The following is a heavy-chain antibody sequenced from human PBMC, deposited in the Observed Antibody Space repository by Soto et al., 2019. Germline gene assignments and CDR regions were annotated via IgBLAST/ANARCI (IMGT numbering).Heavy chain of an antibody. Sequence: QMQLVESGGGVVQPGRSLRLSCTASGFTFSTYGMHWVRQAPGKGLEWVTVIWYDGSNKYYADSVKGRFTISRDNSKNTLYLQMNSLRADDTAVYYCARGGGSGSSFVGYYYYTLDVWGQGTTVTVSS. J-gene: IGHJ6*02. CDR1: GFTFSTYG. D-gene: IGHD1-26*01. CDR2: IWYDGSNK. CDR3: ARGGGSGSSFVGYYYYTLDV. V-gene: IGHV3-33*01.